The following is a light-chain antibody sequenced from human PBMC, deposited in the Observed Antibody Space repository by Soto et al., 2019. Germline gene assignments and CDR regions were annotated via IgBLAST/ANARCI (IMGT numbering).Light chain of an antibody. J-gene: IGLJ2*01. CDR1: SSNIGAGYD. CDR3: QSYDSSLSVL. V-gene: IGLV1-40*01. Sequence: QAVVTQPPSVSGAPGQRVTISCTGDSSNIGAGYDVHWYQQLPGTAPKLLIYVNINRPSGVPDRFSASRSDSSASLAITGLQAEDEADYYCQSYDSSLSVLFGGGTKVTVL. CDR2: VNI.